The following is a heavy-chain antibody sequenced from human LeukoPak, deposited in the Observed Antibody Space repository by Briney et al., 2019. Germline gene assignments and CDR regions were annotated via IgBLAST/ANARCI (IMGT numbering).Heavy chain of an antibody. V-gene: IGHV3-23*01. CDR2: ITGSGTST. CDR3: VIWGDYDVLTGYYVPDY. D-gene: IGHD3-9*01. CDR1: GYTFSNYA. J-gene: IGHJ4*02. Sequence: GGSLRLSCVASGYTFSNYAMSWVRHAPGKGLEWVSAITGSGTSTYYADSLKGRFTISRDNSKNTVFLQMSSLRHEDTAIYYCVIWGDYDVLTGYYVPDYWGQGTLVTVSS.